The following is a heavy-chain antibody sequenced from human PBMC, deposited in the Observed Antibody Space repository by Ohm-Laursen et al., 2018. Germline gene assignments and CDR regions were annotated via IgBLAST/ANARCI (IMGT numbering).Heavy chain of an antibody. CDR2: ISGSGGST. D-gene: IGHD3-22*01. V-gene: IGHV3-23*01. Sequence: PLRLSCAASGFTFSSYAMSWVRQAPGKGLEWVSAISGSGGSTYYADSVKGRFTISRDNSKNTLYLQMNSLRAEDTAVYYCAKSYDSSGYYLAYYFDYWGQGTLVTVSS. CDR3: AKSYDSSGYYLAYYFDY. CDR1: GFTFSSYA. J-gene: IGHJ4*02.